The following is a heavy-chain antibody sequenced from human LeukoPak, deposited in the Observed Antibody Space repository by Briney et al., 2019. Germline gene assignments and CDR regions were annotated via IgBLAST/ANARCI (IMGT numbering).Heavy chain of an antibody. J-gene: IGHJ2*01. CDR1: GGSFSGYY. CDR2: SNDSGST. D-gene: IGHD2-15*01. CDR3: AGHYCSGGSCYWHFDL. V-gene: IGHV4-34*01. Sequence: PSETLSLTCVVYGGSFSGYYWSWIRQPPGKGLEWIGESNDSGSTKYNPSLKSRVTISIDTSKNQFSLKLSSVTAADTAVYYCAGHYCSGGSCYWHFDLWGRGTLVTVSS.